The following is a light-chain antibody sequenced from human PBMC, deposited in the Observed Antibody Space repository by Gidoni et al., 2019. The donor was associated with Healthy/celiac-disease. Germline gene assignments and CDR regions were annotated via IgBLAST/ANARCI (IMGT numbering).Light chain of an antibody. V-gene: IGLV1-40*01. Sequence: QSVLTQPPSVSGAPRQRVTISCTGSSSNIGAGYDVHWYQQLPGTAPKLLISVNSKRPSGVPDRFSDSKSGTSASLAITGLQTEDEADYYCQSYDSSLSAVVFGGGTKLTVL. CDR3: QSYDSSLSAVV. CDR2: VNS. CDR1: SSNIGAGYD. J-gene: IGLJ2*01.